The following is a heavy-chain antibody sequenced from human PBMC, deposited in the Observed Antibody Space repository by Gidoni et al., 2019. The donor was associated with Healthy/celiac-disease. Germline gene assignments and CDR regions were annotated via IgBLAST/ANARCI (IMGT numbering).Heavy chain of an antibody. V-gene: IGHV4-34*01. J-gene: IGHJ4*02. CDR2: INHSGST. Sequence: QVQLQQWGAGLLKPSETLSLTCAVYGGSFSGYYWSWIRQPPGKGLEWIGEINHSGSTNYNPSLKSRVTISVDTSKNQFSLKLSSVTAADTAVYYCARGHDCSGGSCYRLGLDYWGQGTLVTVSS. D-gene: IGHD2-15*01. CDR3: ARGHDCSGGSCYRLGLDY. CDR1: GGSFSGYY.